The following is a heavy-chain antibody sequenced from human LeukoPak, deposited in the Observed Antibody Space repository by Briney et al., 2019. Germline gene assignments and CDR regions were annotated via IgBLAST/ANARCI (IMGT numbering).Heavy chain of an antibody. CDR2: ISTSGTT. V-gene: IGHV4-4*07. D-gene: IGHD6-19*01. J-gene: IGHJ6*03. Sequence: SETLSLACSASGGSISGAYSWNWIRPSAGQGLEWIGQISTSGTTMYNPSLQSRVTISLDTSRNLFSLTLNSVTAADTAVYFCARETSETYTSGWGLYDSFYYMDVWGKGTTVTVSS. CDR3: ARETSETYTSGWGLYDSFYYMDV. CDR1: GGSISGAYS.